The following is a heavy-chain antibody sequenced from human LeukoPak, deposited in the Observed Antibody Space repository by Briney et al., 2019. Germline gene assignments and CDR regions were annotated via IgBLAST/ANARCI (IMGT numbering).Heavy chain of an antibody. CDR1: GFTFSSYA. J-gene: IGHJ4*02. D-gene: IGHD4-17*01. CDR3: AREGPTAALFDY. Sequence: GGSLRLSCAASGFTFSSYAMIWVRHAPGKGLEWVSSISPTSGYIYYADSVKGRFTISRDNAENSLYLLMNSLRAEDTAVYYCAREGPTAALFDYWGQGTRVTVSS. V-gene: IGHV3-21*01. CDR2: ISPTSGYI.